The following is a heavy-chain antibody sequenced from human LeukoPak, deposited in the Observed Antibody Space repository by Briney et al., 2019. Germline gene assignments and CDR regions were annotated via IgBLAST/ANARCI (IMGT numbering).Heavy chain of an antibody. V-gene: IGHV1-2*02. Sequence: ASVKVSCKASGYTFTGYYMHWVRQAPGQGLEWMGWINPNSGGTNYAQKFQGRVTMTRDTSSSTAYMELSRLRSDDTAVYHCAAELYSGTYGRCCSFAFWGQGTQVTVS. J-gene: IGHJ4*02. CDR2: INPNSGGT. CDR3: AAELYSGTYGRCCSFAF. CDR1: GYTFTGYY. D-gene: IGHD1-26*01.